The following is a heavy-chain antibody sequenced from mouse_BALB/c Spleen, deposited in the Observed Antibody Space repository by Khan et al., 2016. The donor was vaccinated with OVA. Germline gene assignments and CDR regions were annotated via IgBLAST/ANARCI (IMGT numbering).Heavy chain of an antibody. Sequence: QIQLVQSGPELKKPGETVKISCKASGYTFTNYGMNWVKQAPGKGLKWMGWIYTYTGEPTYADDFKGRFAFSLESSASIAYLQINNLTNEDTATYFCARGSSRAMDYWGQGTSVTVSS. D-gene: IGHD1-1*01. CDR1: GYTFTNYG. V-gene: IGHV9-3-1*01. CDR2: IYTYTGEP. CDR3: ARGSSRAMDY. J-gene: IGHJ4*01.